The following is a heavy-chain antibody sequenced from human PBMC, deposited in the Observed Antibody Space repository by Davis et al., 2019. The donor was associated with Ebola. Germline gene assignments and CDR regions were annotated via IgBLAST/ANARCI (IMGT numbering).Heavy chain of an antibody. CDR2: INPNSGNT. J-gene: IGHJ4*02. D-gene: IGHD5-12*01. CDR1: GYTFTSYY. V-gene: IGHV1-2*02. Sequence: ASVKVSCKASGYTFTSYYIHWVRQAPGQGLEWMGWINPNSGNTNYAQNFQGRVTMTRDTSISTAYMELSRLRSDDTAVYYCARDRGGYDGFDYWGQGTLVTVSS. CDR3: ARDRGGYDGFDY.